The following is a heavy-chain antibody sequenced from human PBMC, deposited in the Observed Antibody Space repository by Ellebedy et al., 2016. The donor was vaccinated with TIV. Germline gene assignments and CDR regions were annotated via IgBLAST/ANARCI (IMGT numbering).Heavy chain of an antibody. V-gene: IGHV1-46*01. CDR3: ARVPGDSSAEGPFDY. Sequence: ASVKVSCXASGYTFTSYYMHWVRQAPGQGLEWMGIINPSGGSTSYAQKFQGRVTMTRDTSTSTVYMELSRLRSDDTAVYYCARVPGDSSAEGPFDYWGQGTLVTVSS. CDR1: GYTFTSYY. J-gene: IGHJ4*02. D-gene: IGHD3-22*01. CDR2: INPSGGST.